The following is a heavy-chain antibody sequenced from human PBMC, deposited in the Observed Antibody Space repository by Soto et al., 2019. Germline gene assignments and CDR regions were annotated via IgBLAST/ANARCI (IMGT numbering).Heavy chain of an antibody. J-gene: IGHJ4*02. CDR2: IGSSGDTI. CDR3: ASSRGYFDY. CDR1: GFTFSSYE. D-gene: IGHD3-10*01. V-gene: IGHV3-48*03. Sequence: GGSLRLSCTASGFTFSSYEMNWVRQAPGKGLEWVSYIGSSGDTIYYADSVKGRFTISRDNAKNSLYLQMSSLRAEDKAPYYCASSRGYFDYWGQGILVTVYS.